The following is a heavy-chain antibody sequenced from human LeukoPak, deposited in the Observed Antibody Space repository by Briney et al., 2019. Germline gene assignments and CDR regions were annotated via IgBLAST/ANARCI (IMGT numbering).Heavy chain of an antibody. CDR2: ISAGGGST. J-gene: IGHJ6*03. V-gene: IGHV3-23*01. D-gene: IGHD6-19*01. CDR1: EFTFSSQA. CDR3: AKDSSGWAHIYMDV. Sequence: GGSLRLSCAASEFTFSSQAMTWVRHAPGKGLEWVSSISAGGGSTFYADSAKGRFTMSRENSKKTVYLQMNSLRAEDTAVYYCAKDSSGWAHIYMDVWGKGTTVTVSS.